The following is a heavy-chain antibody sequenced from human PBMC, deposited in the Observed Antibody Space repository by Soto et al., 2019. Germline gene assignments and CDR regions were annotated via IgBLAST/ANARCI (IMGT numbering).Heavy chain of an antibody. D-gene: IGHD1-26*01. Sequence: EVQLVESGGGLVKDGGSLRLSCAVSGITFSNAWMAWVRQAPGKGLEWVGRIQKKADGGATEYAASVKGRLSISRDDSKNTLYLQMDSLKTEDSAVYYCTIMGLGTFKYWGQGTLLTVSS. J-gene: IGHJ4*02. V-gene: IGHV3-15*01. CDR1: GITFSNAW. CDR3: TIMGLGTFKY. CDR2: IQKKADGGAT.